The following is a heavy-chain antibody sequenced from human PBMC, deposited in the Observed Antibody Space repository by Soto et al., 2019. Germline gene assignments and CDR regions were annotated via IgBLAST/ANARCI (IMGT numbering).Heavy chain of an antibody. CDR1: GFTFRNYA. D-gene: IGHD1-26*01. Sequence: PGGSLRLSCAASGFTFRNYAMSWVRQTPEKGLEWVSAINGGGISTYYADSVKGRVTITRDTSASTAYMELSSLRSEDTAVYYCARGGSLYWYFDLWGRGTLVTVSS. V-gene: IGHV3-23*01. CDR2: INGGGIST. J-gene: IGHJ2*01. CDR3: ARGGSLYWYFDL.